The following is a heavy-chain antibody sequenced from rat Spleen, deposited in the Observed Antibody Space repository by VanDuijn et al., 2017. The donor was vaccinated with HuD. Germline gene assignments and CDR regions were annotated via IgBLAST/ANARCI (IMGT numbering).Heavy chain of an antibody. D-gene: IGHD1-12*03. J-gene: IGHJ4*01. Sequence: QVRLKESGPGLVQPSQTLSLTCTVSGFSLTSYHVSWVRQPPGKGLEWMGVIWTGGSTAYNSLLKSRLSISRDISKSQVFLKMNSLQTEDTATYYCSRDRGITMMVPLMDAWGQGASVTVSS. CDR2: IWTGGST. CDR3: SRDRGITMMVPLMDA. CDR1: GFSLTSYH. V-gene: IGHV2-43*01.